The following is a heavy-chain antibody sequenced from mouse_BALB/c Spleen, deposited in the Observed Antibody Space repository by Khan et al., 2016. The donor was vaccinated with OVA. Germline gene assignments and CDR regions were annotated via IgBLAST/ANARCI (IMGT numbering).Heavy chain of an antibody. D-gene: IGHD2-14*01. Sequence: QVQLQQSGAELVRPGASVKISCKASGYTFTSYTIHWIQKTPGQGLEWIGYINPSNGYPNYTQKFKDQVTLTTDKSSTTAYLQLSSLTSDDSATYSDVSGGTYHRNDFCFDYWGQGTLVTVSA. CDR3: VSGGTYHRNDFCFDY. CDR2: INPSNGYP. CDR1: GYTFTSYT. J-gene: IGHJ3*01. V-gene: IGHV1-4*01.